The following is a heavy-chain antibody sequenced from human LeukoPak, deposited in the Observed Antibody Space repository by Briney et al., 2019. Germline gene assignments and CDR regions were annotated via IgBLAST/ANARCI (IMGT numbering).Heavy chain of an antibody. CDR1: GYTFTSYA. J-gene: IGHJ5*02. CDR3: ARDFMVRGVKPNWFDP. D-gene: IGHD3-10*01. V-gene: IGHV1-3*01. CDR2: INAGNGNT. Sequence: GASVKVSCKASGYTFTSYAMHWVRQAPGQRLEWMGWINAGNGNTKYSQKFQGRVTITRDTSARTAYMELSSLRSEDTAVYYCARDFMVRGVKPNWFDPWGQGTLVTVSS.